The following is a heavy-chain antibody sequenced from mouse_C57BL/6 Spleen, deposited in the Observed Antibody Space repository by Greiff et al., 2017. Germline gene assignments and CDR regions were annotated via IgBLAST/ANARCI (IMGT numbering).Heavy chain of an antibody. CDR1: GFTFSSYA. Sequence: EVQLQQSGGGLVKPGGSLKLSCAASGFTFSSYAMSWVRQTPEKRLEWVATISDGGSYTYYPDNVKGRFTISRDNAKNNLYLQMSHLKSEDTAMYYCATDSNYVSYYFDYWGQGTTLTVSS. V-gene: IGHV5-4*01. J-gene: IGHJ2*01. D-gene: IGHD2-5*01. CDR3: ATDSNYVSYYFDY. CDR2: ISDGGSYT.